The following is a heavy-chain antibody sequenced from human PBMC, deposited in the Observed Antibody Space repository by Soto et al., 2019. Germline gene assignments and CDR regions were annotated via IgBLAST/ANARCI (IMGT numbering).Heavy chain of an antibody. V-gene: IGHV3-7*05. Sequence: PVGSLRLSCAASGFTFSSYWMSWVRQAPGKGLEWVANIKQDGSEKYYVDSVKGRFTISRDNAKNSLYLQMNSLRAEDTAVYYCARGALVAAIYYYYGMDVWGQGTTVTVSS. CDR1: GFTFSSYW. CDR2: IKQDGSEK. CDR3: ARGALVAAIYYYYGMDV. D-gene: IGHD2-15*01. J-gene: IGHJ6*02.